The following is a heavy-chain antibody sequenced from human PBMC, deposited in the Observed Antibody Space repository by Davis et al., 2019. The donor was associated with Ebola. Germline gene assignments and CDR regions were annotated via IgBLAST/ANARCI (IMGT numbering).Heavy chain of an antibody. J-gene: IGHJ2*01. CDR2: ISSGSATR. CDR1: GFTFSSYA. V-gene: IGHV3-48*01. CDR3: ARDRDGEGNWYFDL. D-gene: IGHD4-17*01. Sequence: GESLKISCAASGFTFSSYAMNWVRQAPGGGLEWISYISSGSATRYYADSVKGRFTISRDNSKSTLYLQVNSLRSEDTAFYYCARDRDGEGNWYFDLWGRGTLVTVSS.